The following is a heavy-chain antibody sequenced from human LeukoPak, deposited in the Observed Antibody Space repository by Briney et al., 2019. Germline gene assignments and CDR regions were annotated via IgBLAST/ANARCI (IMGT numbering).Heavy chain of an antibody. J-gene: IGHJ4*02. V-gene: IGHV4/OR15-8*02. CDR3: SRESGAFCPFGY. CDR1: GGSISGTNW. Sequence: SETLSLTCGVSGGSISGTNWWSWVRQPPGQGLEWIGEISLAGQTNYNPSLNGRVTMSLDKSSNQLSLNLTPVTAADTATYYCSRESGAFCPFGYWGQGTLVIVSS. D-gene: IGHD1-26*01. CDR2: ISLAGQT.